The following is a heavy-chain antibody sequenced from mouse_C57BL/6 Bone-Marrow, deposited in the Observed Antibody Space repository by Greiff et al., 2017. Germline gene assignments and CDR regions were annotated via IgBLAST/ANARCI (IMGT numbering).Heavy chain of an antibody. CDR1: GFNIKDDY. CDR3: TTEGLRQGFAY. Sequence: VQLKESGAELVRPGASVKLSCTASGFNIKDDYMHWVKQRPEQGLEWIGWIDPENGDTEYASKFQGKATITADTSSNTAYLQLSSLTSEDTAVYYCTTEGLRQGFAYWGQGTLVTVSA. D-gene: IGHD2-4*01. V-gene: IGHV14-4*01. CDR2: IDPENGDT. J-gene: IGHJ3*01.